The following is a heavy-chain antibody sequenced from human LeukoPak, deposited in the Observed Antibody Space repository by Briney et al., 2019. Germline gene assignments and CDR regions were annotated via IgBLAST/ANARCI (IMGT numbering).Heavy chain of an antibody. CDR1: GFTFSSYA. Sequence: GGSLRLFCAASGFTFSSYAVSWVRQAPGKGLEGVSAISGSGGSTYYADSVKGRFTISRDNSKNTLYLQMNSLRAEDTAVYYRAKEWSTMVRGVSNYWGQGTLVTVSS. D-gene: IGHD3-10*01. CDR3: AKEWSTMVRGVSNY. CDR2: ISGSGGST. J-gene: IGHJ4*02. V-gene: IGHV3-23*01.